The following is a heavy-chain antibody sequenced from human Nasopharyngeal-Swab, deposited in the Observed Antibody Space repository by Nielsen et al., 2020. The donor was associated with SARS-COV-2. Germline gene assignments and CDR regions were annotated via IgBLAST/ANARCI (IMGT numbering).Heavy chain of an antibody. CDR3: AREGPWYYGDYYYGMDV. CDR1: GGSISSYY. CDR2: IYYSGST. Sequence: SETLSLTCTVSGGSISSYYWSWIRQPPGKGLEWIGYIYYSGSTNYNPSLKSRVTISVDTSKNQFSLKLSPVTAADTAVYYCAREGPWYYGDYYYGMDVWGQGTTVTVSS. J-gene: IGHJ6*02. D-gene: IGHD4-17*01. V-gene: IGHV4-59*01.